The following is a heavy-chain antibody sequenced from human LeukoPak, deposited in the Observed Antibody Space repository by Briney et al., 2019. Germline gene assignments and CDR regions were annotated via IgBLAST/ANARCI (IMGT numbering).Heavy chain of an antibody. CDR1: GLTFSSYA. CDR3: AKTRPLDSSSWSHGDY. J-gene: IGHJ4*02. V-gene: IGHV3-23*01. CDR2: ISGSGDST. Sequence: PGGSLRLSCAASGLTFSSYAMSWVRQAPGKGLEWVSAISGSGDSTYYGDSVKGRFTISRDNSKNTLYLQMSSLRAEDTAVYYCAKTRPLDSSSWSHGDYWGQGTLVTVSS. D-gene: IGHD6-13*01.